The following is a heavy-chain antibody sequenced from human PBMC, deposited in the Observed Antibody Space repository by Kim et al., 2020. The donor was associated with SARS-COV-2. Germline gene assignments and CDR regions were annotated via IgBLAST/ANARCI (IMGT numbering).Heavy chain of an antibody. Sequence: GGSLRLSCAASGFTFSSYSMNWVRQAPGKGLEWVSSISSSSSYIYYADSVKGRFTISRDNAKNSLYLQMNSLRAEDTAVYYCARDRDYYGSFDLWGRGTLVTVSS. D-gene: IGHD3-10*01. V-gene: IGHV3-21*01. CDR2: ISSSSSYI. CDR1: GFTFSSYS. CDR3: ARDRDYYGSFDL. J-gene: IGHJ2*01.